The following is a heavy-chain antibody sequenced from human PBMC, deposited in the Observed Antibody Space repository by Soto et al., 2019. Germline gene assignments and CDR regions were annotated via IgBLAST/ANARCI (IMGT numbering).Heavy chain of an antibody. CDR2: IIPILGET. D-gene: IGHD3-16*01. J-gene: IGHJ6*02. Sequence: QVQLVQSGAEVKKPGSSVRVSCKASGTIFSSYTISWVRQAPGQGLEWMGRIIPILGETNSAQKFQGRVPLPXDKSTNTAYMELNSLRLEDTAVYYCARGLGGRMDDWGQGTTVTVSS. CDR3: ARGLGGRMDD. CDR1: GTIFSSYT. V-gene: IGHV1-69*08.